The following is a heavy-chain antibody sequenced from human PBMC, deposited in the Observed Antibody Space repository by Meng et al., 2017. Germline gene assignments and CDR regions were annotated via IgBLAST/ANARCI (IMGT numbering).Heavy chain of an antibody. Sequence: QVQLVQSGSELRKPGASVKVSCKASGYTLTSYAINWLRQAPGQGLRWMGWIDTKTGNPTYVPGFTGRLVFSLDTSVSTAYLQISGLKADDTAVYYCTRDGYSDCSRTSCFDSWGQGTLVTVSS. J-gene: IGHJ4*02. CDR2: IDTKTGNP. CDR1: GYTLTSYA. CDR3: TRDGYSDCSRTSCFDS. D-gene: IGHD2-2*01. V-gene: IGHV7-4-1*02.